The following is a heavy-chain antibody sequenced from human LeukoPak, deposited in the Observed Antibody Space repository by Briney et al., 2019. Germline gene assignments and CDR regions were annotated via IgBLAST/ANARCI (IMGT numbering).Heavy chain of an antibody. CDR3: ARDLRGDSSPSAFDI. Sequence: SETLSLTCTVSGGSISSGSYYWSWIRQPAGKGLEWIGRIYTSGSTNYNPSLKSRVTISVDTSKNQFSLKLSSVTAADTAVYYCARDLRGDSSPSAFDIWGQGTMVAVSS. CDR2: IYTSGST. D-gene: IGHD3-22*01. J-gene: IGHJ3*02. CDR1: GGSISSGSYY. V-gene: IGHV4-61*02.